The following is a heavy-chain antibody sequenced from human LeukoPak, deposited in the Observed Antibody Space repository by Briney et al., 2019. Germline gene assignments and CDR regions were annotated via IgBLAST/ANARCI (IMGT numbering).Heavy chain of an antibody. J-gene: IGHJ4*02. CDR2: INPNSGGT. V-gene: IGHV1-2*02. CDR3: ARDRALRFGELFDY. D-gene: IGHD3-10*01. Sequence: ASVKASCKASGYTFTGYYMHWVRQAPGQGLEWMGWINPNSGGTNYAQKFQGRVTMTRDTSISTAYMELSRLRSDDTAVYYCARDRALRFGELFDYWGQGTLVTVSS. CDR1: GYTFTGYY.